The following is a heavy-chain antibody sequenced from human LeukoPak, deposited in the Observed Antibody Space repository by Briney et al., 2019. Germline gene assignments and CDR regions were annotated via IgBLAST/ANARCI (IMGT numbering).Heavy chain of an antibody. V-gene: IGHV1-8*02. CDR1: GYTFTSYD. D-gene: IGHD6-13*01. CDR2: MNPNSGNT. J-gene: IGHJ6*03. Sequence: ASVKVSCKASGYTFTSYDINWVRQATGQGLEWMGWMNPNSGNTGYAQKFQGRVTMTRDTSTSTVYMELSSLRSEDTAVYYCARVAAAGTGIFVNFYYSMDIWGKGTTVTISS. CDR3: ARVAAAGTGIFVNFYYSMDI.